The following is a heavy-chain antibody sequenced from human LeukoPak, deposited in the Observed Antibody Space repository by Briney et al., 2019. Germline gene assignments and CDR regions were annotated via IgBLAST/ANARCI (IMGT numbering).Heavy chain of an antibody. CDR2: IYYSGST. CDR1: GGSISSSSYY. CDR3: ARSYSGHAFDI. D-gene: IGHD3-10*01. J-gene: IGHJ3*02. Sequence: SETLSLTCTVSGGSISSSSYYWGWIRPPPGKGLEWIGSIYYSGSTYYNPSLKSRVTMSVDTSKNQFSLKLSSVTAADTAVYYCARSYSGHAFDIWGQGTMVTVSS. V-gene: IGHV4-39*07.